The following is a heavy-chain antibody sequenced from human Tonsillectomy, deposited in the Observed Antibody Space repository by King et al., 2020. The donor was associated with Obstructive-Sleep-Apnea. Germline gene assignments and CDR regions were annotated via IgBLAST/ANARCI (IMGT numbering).Heavy chain of an antibody. J-gene: IGHJ4*02. CDR1: GFTFSSYS. Sequence: VQLVESGGGLVQPGGSLRLSCAASGFTFSSYSMNWVRQAPGKGLEWVSYISISSSTIYYADSVKGRFTISRDNAKNSLYLQMNSLRAEDTAVYYCARKKYQLLSQSPFDYWGQGTLVTVSS. D-gene: IGHD2-2*01. CDR2: ISISSSTI. V-gene: IGHV3-48*04. CDR3: ARKKYQLLSQSPFDY.